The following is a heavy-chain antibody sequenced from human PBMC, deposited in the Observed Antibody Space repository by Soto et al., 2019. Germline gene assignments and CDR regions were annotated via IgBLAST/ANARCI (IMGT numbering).Heavy chain of an antibody. Sequence: GASVKVSCKASGGTFSSYAISWVRQAPGQGLEWMGGIIPIFGTANYAQKFQGRVTITADESTSTAYMELSSLRSEDTAVYYCARGLEYCTNGVCPYPTVYYFDYWGQGTLVTVSS. J-gene: IGHJ4*02. V-gene: IGHV1-69*13. CDR3: ARGLEYCTNGVCPYPTVYYFDY. D-gene: IGHD2-8*01. CDR2: IIPIFGTA. CDR1: GGTFSSYA.